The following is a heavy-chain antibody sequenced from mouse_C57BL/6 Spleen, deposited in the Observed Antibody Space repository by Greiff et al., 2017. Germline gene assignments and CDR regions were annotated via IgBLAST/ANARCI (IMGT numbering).Heavy chain of an antibody. D-gene: IGHD2-10*01. V-gene: IGHV1-9*01. Sequence: VMLVESGAELMKPGASVKLSCKATGYTFTGYWIEWVKQRPGHGLEWIGEILPGSGSTNYNEKFKGKATFTADTASKTAYMQLSSLTTEDSAIYYCATYPPSYAMDYWGQGTSVTVSS. CDR1: GYTFTGYW. J-gene: IGHJ4*01. CDR3: ATYPPSYAMDY. CDR2: ILPGSGST.